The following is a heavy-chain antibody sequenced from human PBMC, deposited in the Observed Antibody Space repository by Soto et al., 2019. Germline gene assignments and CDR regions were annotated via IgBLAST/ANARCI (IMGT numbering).Heavy chain of an antibody. CDR3: ARDLRITGTTPLGY. Sequence: ASVKVSCKASGYTFTSYGISWVRQAPGQGLEWMGWISAYNGNTNYAQKLQGRVTMTTDTSTSTAYMELRSLRSDDTAVYYCARDLRITGTTPLGYWGQGTLVTVSS. CDR2: ISAYNGNT. V-gene: IGHV1-18*01. D-gene: IGHD1-7*01. CDR1: GYTFTSYG. J-gene: IGHJ4*02.